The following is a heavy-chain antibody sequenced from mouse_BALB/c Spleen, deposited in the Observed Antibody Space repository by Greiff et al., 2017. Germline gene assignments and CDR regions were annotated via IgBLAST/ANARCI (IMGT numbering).Heavy chain of an antibody. CDR1: GFTFNTYA. Sequence: EVQLVESGGGLVQPKGSLKLSCAASGFTFNTYAMNWVRQAPGKGLEWVARIRSKSNNYATYYADSVKDRFTISRDDSQSMLYLQMNNLKTEDTAMYYCVRHGVPYHYAMDYWGQGTSVTVSS. D-gene: IGHD6-5*01. V-gene: IGHV10-1*02. CDR2: IRSKSNNYAT. CDR3: VRHGVPYHYAMDY. J-gene: IGHJ4*01.